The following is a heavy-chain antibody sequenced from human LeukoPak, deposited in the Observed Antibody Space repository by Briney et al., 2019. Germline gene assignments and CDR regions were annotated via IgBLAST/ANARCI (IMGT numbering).Heavy chain of an antibody. CDR3: TRDSSSYYYFDY. D-gene: IGHD6-13*01. V-gene: IGHV3-23*01. CDR1: GFTFSSYA. Sequence: PGGSLRLSCAASGFTFSSYAMSWVRQAPGKGLEWVSAISGSGGSTYYADSVKGRFTISRDNAKNSLYLQMNSLRAEDTAVYYCTRDSSSYYYFDYWGQGTVVTVSS. CDR2: ISGSGGST. J-gene: IGHJ4*02.